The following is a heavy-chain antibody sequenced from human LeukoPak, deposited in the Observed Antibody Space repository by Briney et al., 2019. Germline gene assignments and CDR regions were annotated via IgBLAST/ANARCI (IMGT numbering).Heavy chain of an antibody. CDR2: ISGSGAYT. Sequence: GGSLRLSCAASGFTFSTYAISWVRPAPGKGLKWVSTISGSGAYTFYADSVKGRFTISRDNSKNTLYLQMNSLRDEDTAVYYCAKETGASYDYPLDYGGRRTRVTVSS. D-gene: IGHD5-18*01. V-gene: IGHV3-23*01. CDR1: GFTFSTYA. J-gene: IGHJ4*02. CDR3: AKETGASYDYPLDY.